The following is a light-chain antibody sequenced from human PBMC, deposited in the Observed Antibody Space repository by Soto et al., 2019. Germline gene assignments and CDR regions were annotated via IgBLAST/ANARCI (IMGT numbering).Light chain of an antibody. J-gene: IGKJ2*01. CDR3: QHRSNWPPGYT. V-gene: IGKV3-11*01. CDR1: QSVSRY. Sequence: EIVLTQSPATLSLSPGEGATLSCRASQSVSRYSAWYQQKPGQAPRLLIYDASSRAIGTPARFSGSGSVTDFTLTISILEPEDFAVYYCQHRSNWPPGYTSGQGTKLEIK. CDR2: DAS.